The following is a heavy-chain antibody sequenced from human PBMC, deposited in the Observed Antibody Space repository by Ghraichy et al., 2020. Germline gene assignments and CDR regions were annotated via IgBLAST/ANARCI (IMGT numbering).Heavy chain of an antibody. Sequence: ASVKVSCKPSGYSFTTYFIHWVRQAPGPGLEWMGIINPGGSSATYAERFRGRVAMTRDTYTRSVYMELSGLRSEDTAVYYCARLATSGTIDYWGQGNLVTVSS. V-gene: IGHV1-46*01. J-gene: IGHJ4*02. CDR2: INPGGSSA. D-gene: IGHD1-1*01. CDR3: ARLATSGTIDY. CDR1: GYSFTTYF.